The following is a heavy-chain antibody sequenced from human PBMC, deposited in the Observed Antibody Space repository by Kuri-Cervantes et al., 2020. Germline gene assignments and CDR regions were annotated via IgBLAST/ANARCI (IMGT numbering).Heavy chain of an antibody. J-gene: IGHJ4*02. D-gene: IGHD6-25*01. Sequence: SVKVSCKASGYTFTYRYLHWVRQAPGQALEWMGWITPFNGNTNYAQKFQDRVTITRDRSMSTAYMELSSLRSEDTAVYYCARVPRESAARWGQGTLVTVSS. CDR1: GYTFTYRY. CDR2: ITPFNGNT. CDR3: ARVPRESAAR. V-gene: IGHV1-45*02.